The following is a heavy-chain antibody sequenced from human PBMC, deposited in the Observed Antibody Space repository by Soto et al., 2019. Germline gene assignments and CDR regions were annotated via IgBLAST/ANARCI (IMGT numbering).Heavy chain of an antibody. V-gene: IGHV1-46*01. D-gene: IGHD2-15*01. CDR1: GYTFTSCY. Sequence: ASVKVSCKASGYTFTSCYMHWVRQAPGQGLEWLGIINPSGGSTSYAQKFQGRVTMTRDTSTSTVYMELSSLRSEDTAVYYCARLSLKSGYCSGGSCSGSDYWGQGTLVTVSS. CDR2: INPSGGST. CDR3: ARLSLKSGYCSGGSCSGSDY. J-gene: IGHJ4*02.